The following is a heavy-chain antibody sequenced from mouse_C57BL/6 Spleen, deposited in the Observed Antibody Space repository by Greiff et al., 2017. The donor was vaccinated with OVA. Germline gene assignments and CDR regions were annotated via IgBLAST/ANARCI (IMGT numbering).Heavy chain of an antibody. CDR1: GYTFTSYT. J-gene: IGHJ3*01. CDR3: AFYYGYDRGFAY. V-gene: IGHV1-4*01. D-gene: IGHD2-2*01. Sequence: QVQLQQSGAELARPGASVKMSCKASGYTFTSYTMHWVKQRPGQGLEWIGYINPSSGYTKYNQKFKDKATLTADKSSSTAYMQLSSLTSEDSAVYYCAFYYGYDRGFAYWGQGTLVTVSA. CDR2: INPSSGYT.